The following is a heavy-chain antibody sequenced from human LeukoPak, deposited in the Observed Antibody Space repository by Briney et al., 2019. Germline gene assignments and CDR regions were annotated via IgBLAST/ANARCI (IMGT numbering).Heavy chain of an antibody. J-gene: IGHJ6*02. D-gene: IGHD3-16*01. CDR1: GYTFTGYY. Sequence: ASVKVSCKASGYTFTGYYMHWVRQAPGQGLEWMGWINPNSGGTNYAQKFQGRVTMTRNTSTTTASMELSRLRSDDTAVYYCAMGDYYYYGMDVWGQGTTVTVSS. CDR3: AMGDYYYYGMDV. V-gene: IGHV1-2*02. CDR2: INPNSGGT.